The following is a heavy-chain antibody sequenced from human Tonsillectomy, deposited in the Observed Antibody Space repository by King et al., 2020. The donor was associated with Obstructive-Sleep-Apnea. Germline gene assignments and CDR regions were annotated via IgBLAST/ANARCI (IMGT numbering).Heavy chain of an antibody. D-gene: IGHD3-3*01. J-gene: IGHJ3*01. V-gene: IGHV1-69*01. Sequence: QLVQSGAEVRKPGSSVKVSCKASGGTFGIIAFAWVRQAPGHGLEWVGGIIPILDIAKSAHDFLGRVTITADESTSTAYMELTNLRSADTAMYYCVRDHYTLRSSDAFDVWGQGTMVIVSS. CDR1: GGTFGIIA. CDR3: VRDHYTLRSSDAFDV. CDR2: IIPILDIA.